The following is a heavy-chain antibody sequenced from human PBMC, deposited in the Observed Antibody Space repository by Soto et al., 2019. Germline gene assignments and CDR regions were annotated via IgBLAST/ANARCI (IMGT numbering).Heavy chain of an antibody. V-gene: IGHV3-11*01. CDR3: ASHYDMWSGYLSPVDS. D-gene: IGHD3-3*01. CDR2: IDTSSTKI. CDR1: GYTFSDYY. J-gene: IGHJ4*02. Sequence: QVQLVESGGDLVKRGGSLRLSCAASGYTFSDYYMSWIRQAPGKGLEWISYIDTSSTKIYYADSVKGRFTIRRDNAKNSLYLEMNRMRDEDTAVYYCASHYDMWSGYLSPVDSWGQGTLVTVSS.